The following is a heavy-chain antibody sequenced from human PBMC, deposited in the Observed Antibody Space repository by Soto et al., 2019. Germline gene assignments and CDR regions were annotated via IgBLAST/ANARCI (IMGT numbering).Heavy chain of an antibody. J-gene: IGHJ4*02. V-gene: IGHV4-61*01. Sequence: SETLYLTCTVSGGPVSSGSYYWSWIRQPPGKGLEWIGYIYYSGSTNYNPSLKSRVTISVDTSKNQFSLKLSSVTAADTAVYYCARDYRGIRTFDYWGQGTLDTV. D-gene: IGHD1-26*01. CDR3: ARDYRGIRTFDY. CDR1: GGPVSSGSYY. CDR2: IYYSGST.